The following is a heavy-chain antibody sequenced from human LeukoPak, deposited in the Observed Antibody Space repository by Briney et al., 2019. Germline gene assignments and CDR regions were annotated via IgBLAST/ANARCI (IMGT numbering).Heavy chain of an antibody. CDR1: GFSFRTYA. V-gene: IGHV3-30-3*01. D-gene: IGHD6-13*01. Sequence: GRSLRLSCAASGFSFRTYAMYWVRQAPGKGLEWVAVVSFDGNDKYYADSVKGRFTGSRDNSKDTLYLDMNSLRPEDTAVYYCARGPTDRDSSSWSLTRPDDYFDYWGQGTLVTVSS. J-gene: IGHJ4*02. CDR3: ARGPTDRDSSSWSLTRPDDYFDY. CDR2: VSFDGNDK.